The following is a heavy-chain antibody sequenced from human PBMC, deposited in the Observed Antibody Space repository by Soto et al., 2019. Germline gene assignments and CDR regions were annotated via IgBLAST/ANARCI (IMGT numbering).Heavy chain of an antibody. J-gene: IGHJ4*02. V-gene: IGHV4-39*01. D-gene: IGHD3-10*01. Sequence: XETLSLTCAVSGFSSSSSNYYWGWIRQPPGKGLEWIGSINYRESTYYSPSLRSRVTISVDTPNNQFSLKLSSVTAADTAVYYCASSRAGHDSWGQGTPVTVSS. CDR3: ASSRAGHDS. CDR2: INYREST. CDR1: GFSSSSSNYY.